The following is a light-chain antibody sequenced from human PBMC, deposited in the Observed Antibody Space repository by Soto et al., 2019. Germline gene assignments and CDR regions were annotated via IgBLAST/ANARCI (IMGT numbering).Light chain of an antibody. Sequence: QSALTQPRSVSGSPGQSVTISCTGTSSDVGGYEYVSWYQQHPGQAPKFIIYDVTKRPSGVPDCFSGSKSGNTASLTISGLQAEDEADYYCCSYASSYSWVFGGGTQLIVL. CDR2: DVT. V-gene: IGLV2-11*01. CDR1: SSDVGGYEY. J-gene: IGLJ3*02. CDR3: CSYASSYSWV.